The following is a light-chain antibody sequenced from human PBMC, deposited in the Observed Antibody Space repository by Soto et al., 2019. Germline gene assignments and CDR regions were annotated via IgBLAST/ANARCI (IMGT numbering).Light chain of an antibody. CDR3: CSYVGTDTYS. CDR1: SSDVGGYNY. Sequence: QSALTQPRSVSGSPGQSVTISCTGTSSDVGGYNYVSWYQQHPGKAPELMIYDVTKRPSGVPDRFSGSKSGNTASLTLSGLQAEDEADYYCCSYVGTDTYSFGTGTKLTVL. J-gene: IGLJ1*01. CDR2: DVT. V-gene: IGLV2-11*01.